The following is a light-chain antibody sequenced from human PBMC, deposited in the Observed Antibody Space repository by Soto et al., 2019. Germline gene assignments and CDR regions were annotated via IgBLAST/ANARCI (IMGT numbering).Light chain of an antibody. CDR1: SSNIGAGYD. Sequence: QSVLTQPPSVSGAPGQRVTISCTGSSSNIGAGYDVHWYQQLPGRAPKLLSYGNTNRPSGVPDRFSGSKSGTSASLAITGLHAEDEADYYCLSFDSSLSVVFGGGTKVTV. CDR2: GNT. J-gene: IGLJ2*01. V-gene: IGLV1-40*01. CDR3: LSFDSSLSVV.